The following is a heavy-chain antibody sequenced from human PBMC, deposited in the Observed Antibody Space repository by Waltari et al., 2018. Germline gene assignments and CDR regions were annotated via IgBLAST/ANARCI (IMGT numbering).Heavy chain of an antibody. CDR2: ISAAGDSA. CDR3: AKNLLSSGSYDGGNH. D-gene: IGHD3-10*01. J-gene: IGHJ5*02. Sequence: EVHLVESGGGLVQPGGSLTLTRAASAFTFRSYAMNWVRQAPGKGLEWVSLISAAGDSAYYIDSVKGRFTGSRDNSKNTLYLQINSLRVEDTAIYYCAKNLLSSGSYDGGNHWGQGTLVTVSS. CDR1: AFTFRSYA. V-gene: IGHV3-23*04.